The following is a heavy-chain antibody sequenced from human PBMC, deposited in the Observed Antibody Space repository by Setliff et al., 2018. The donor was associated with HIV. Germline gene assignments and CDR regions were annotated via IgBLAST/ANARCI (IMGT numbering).Heavy chain of an antibody. J-gene: IGHJ6*02. CDR2: VSVYNGKT. CDR1: GYTFSSYG. CDR3: ARDQVQLPPDGSYYYGMDV. D-gene: IGHD5-18*01. Sequence: ASVKVSCKASGYTFSSYGISWVRQAPGQGLEWMGWVSVYNGKTDYAQKLQGRVTMTTDTSTSTAYMELRSLRSDDTAVYYCARDQVQLPPDGSYYYGMDVWGQGTTVTVSS. V-gene: IGHV1-18*01.